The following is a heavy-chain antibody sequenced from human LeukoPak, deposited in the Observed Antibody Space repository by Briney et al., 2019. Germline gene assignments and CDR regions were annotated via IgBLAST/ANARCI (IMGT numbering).Heavy chain of an antibody. V-gene: IGHV4-34*01. CDR2: INHSGST. J-gene: IGHJ5*02. CDR3: ARGIAVAGRGASTFDP. Sequence: PSETLSLTCTVSGGSISSYYWSWIRQPPGKGLEWIGEINHSGSTNYNPSLKSRVTISVDTSKNQFSLKLSSVTAADTAVYYCARGIAVAGRGASTFDPWGQGTLVTVSS. D-gene: IGHD6-19*01. CDR1: GGSISSYY.